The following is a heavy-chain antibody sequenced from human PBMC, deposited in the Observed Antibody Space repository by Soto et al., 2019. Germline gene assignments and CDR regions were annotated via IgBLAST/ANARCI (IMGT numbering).Heavy chain of an antibody. CDR1: GYTFTSYG. V-gene: IGHV1-18*01. CDR2: ISAYNGNT. Sequence: QVQLVQSGAEVKKPGASVKVSCKASGYTFTSYGISWVRQAPGQGREWMGWISAYNGNTNYAQKLQGRVTMTTDTSTSTAYMELRSLRSDDTAVYYCASPGGYCSSTSCHDAFDIWGQGTMVTVSS. J-gene: IGHJ3*02. CDR3: ASPGGYCSSTSCHDAFDI. D-gene: IGHD2-2*01.